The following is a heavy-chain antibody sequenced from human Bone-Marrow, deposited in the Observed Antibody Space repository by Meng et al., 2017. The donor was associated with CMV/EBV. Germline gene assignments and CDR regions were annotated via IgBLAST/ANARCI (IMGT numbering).Heavy chain of an antibody. Sequence: GESLKISCAASGFTFSSYGMHWVRQAPGKGLEWVAFIRYDGSNKYYADSVKGRFTISRDNSKNTLYLQMSSLRAEDTAVYYCAKDVLWRPAAILPYYYYGMDVWGQGTTVTVSS. CDR1: GFTFSSYG. V-gene: IGHV3-30*02. D-gene: IGHD2-2*01. CDR2: IRYDGSNK. J-gene: IGHJ6*02. CDR3: AKDVLWRPAAILPYYYYGMDV.